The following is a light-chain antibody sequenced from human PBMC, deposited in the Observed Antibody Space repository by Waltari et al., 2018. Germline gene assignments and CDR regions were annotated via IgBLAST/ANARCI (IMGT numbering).Light chain of an antibody. CDR2: EAS. V-gene: IGKV1-5*03. Sequence: DIQLTQSPSTLSASVGDRVTITCRASRSIRSYMAWYQQKPGKVPKLLIHEASTLETGVPSTFSGSESGTEFTLTISSLQPDDVATYYCQQYSTNSLTFGGGTKVEIK. J-gene: IGKJ4*01. CDR3: QQYSTNSLT. CDR1: RSIRSY.